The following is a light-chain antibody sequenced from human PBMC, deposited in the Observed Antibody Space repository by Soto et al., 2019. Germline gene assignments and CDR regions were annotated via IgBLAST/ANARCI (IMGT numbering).Light chain of an antibody. J-gene: IGKJ4*01. CDR1: QSVSSSF. CDR2: GAS. CDR3: QQRSNWPPGLT. V-gene: IGKV3D-20*02. Sequence: EIVLTQSPGTLSLSPGERATLSCRASQSVSSSFLAWYQQKPGQAPRLLIYGASTRANGIPDRFSGSGSGTDFTLTISRLEPEDFAVYYCQQRSNWPPGLTFGGGTKVEIK.